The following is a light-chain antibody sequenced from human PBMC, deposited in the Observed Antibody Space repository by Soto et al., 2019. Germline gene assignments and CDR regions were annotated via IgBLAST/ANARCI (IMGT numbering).Light chain of an antibody. J-gene: IGLJ2*01. CDR2: VEGSGSY. V-gene: IGLV4-60*03. CDR3: DTWDTNTQV. CDR1: SGHNSYI. Sequence: QLVLTQSSSASASLGSSVKLTCTLSSGHNSYIIAWHQQQTGKAPRFLMTVEGSGSYNKGSGVPDRVSASSSGADRYHTISNLQSEDEATYYCDTWDTNTQVFGGGTKLTVL.